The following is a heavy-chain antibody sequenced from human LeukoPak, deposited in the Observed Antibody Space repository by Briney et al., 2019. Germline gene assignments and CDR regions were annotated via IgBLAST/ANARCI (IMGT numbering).Heavy chain of an antibody. V-gene: IGHV4-30-2*01. D-gene: IGHD4-11*01. J-gene: IGHJ4*02. CDR1: GGSISSGGYS. Sequence: PSETLSLTCAVSGGSISSGGYSWRWIRQPPGKGLEWIGYIYHSGSTYYNPSLKSRVTISVDRSKNQFSLKLSSVTAADTAVYYCARGRGAPTIVTTYYFDYWGQGTLVTVSS. CDR3: ARGRGAPTIVTTYYFDY. CDR2: IYHSGST.